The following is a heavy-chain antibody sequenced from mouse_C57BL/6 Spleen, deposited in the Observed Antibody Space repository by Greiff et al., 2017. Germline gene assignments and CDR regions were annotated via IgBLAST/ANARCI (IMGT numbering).Heavy chain of an antibody. J-gene: IGHJ4*01. CDR1: GFTFSSYA. V-gene: IGHV5-4*01. Sequence: EVQLVESGGGLVKPGGSLKLSCAASGFTFSSYAMSWVRQTPEKRLEWVATISDGGSYTYYPDNVKGRFTISRDNAKNNLFLQMSHLKSEDTAMFYFARDVWNYAMDYWGQGTTVTVSS. CDR2: ISDGGSYT. D-gene: IGHD2-10*02. CDR3: ARDVWNYAMDY.